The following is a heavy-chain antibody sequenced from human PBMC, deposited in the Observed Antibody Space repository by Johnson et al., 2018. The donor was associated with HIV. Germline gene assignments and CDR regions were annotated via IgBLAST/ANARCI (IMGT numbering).Heavy chain of an antibody. CDR2: INQDGTEK. Sequence: QLVESGGGLVQPGGSLRLSCAASEFTFHSYWMTWVRQAPGKGLEWVANINQDGTEKYYVDSLTGRFTISRDNAKNTLYLQMNSLRAEDTAVYYCARGIAAAPLWAFDIWGQGTMVTVSS. CDR3: ARGIAAAPLWAFDI. D-gene: IGHD6-13*01. J-gene: IGHJ3*02. CDR1: EFTFHSYW. V-gene: IGHV3-7*01.